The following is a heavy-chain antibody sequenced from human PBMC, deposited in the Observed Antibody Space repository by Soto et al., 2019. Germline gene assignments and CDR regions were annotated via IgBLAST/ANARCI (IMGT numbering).Heavy chain of an antibody. CDR2: IYPGYSYT. V-gene: IGHV5-51*01. CDR3: ARRYCCMDV. Sequence: GESLKISCKGSGYNFTKFWNARVRPMPGKGQEWMGIIYPGYSYTRYSPSLQGQVTISADKSNSTAYLQWSSLKASDTAMYYCARRYCCMDVWGQGTTVTVSS. CDR1: GYNFTKFW. J-gene: IGHJ6*02.